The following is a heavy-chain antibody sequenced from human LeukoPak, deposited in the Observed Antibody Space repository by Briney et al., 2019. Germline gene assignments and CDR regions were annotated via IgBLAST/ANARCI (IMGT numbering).Heavy chain of an antibody. J-gene: IGHJ6*02. V-gene: IGHV3-66*01. CDR3: ARDSGKYYGMDV. CDR1: GFTDSSNY. Sequence: GGSLGLSCAASGFTDSSNYMSWVRQAPGKGLEWVSVIYSGGSTNYADSVKGRFTISRDNSKNTLYLQMNSLRAEDTAAYYCARDSGKYYGMDVWGQGTTVTVSS. D-gene: IGHD3-10*01. CDR2: IYSGGST.